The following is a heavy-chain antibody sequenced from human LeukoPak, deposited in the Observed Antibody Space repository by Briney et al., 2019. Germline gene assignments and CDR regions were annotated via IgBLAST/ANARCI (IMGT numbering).Heavy chain of an antibody. CDR2: INSDGSST. Sequence: GGSLRLSCAASGFTFSSYWMHWVRQAPGKGLVWVSRINSDGSSTSYADSVKGRFTISRDNAKNTLYLQMNSLRAADTAVYYCAGRGSWGVVVTSPEDYWGQGTLVTVSS. CDR3: AGRGSWGVVVTSPEDY. D-gene: IGHD1-26*01. J-gene: IGHJ4*02. CDR1: GFTFSSYW. V-gene: IGHV3-74*01.